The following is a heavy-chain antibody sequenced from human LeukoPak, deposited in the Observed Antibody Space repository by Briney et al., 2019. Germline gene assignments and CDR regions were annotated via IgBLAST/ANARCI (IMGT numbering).Heavy chain of an antibody. D-gene: IGHD3-22*01. CDR2: IYYSGST. CDR1: GGSVSSGSYY. J-gene: IGHJ4*02. V-gene: IGHV4-61*01. CDR3: ARSYDSSDNYYVY. Sequence: SETLSLTCTVSGGSVSSGSYYWSWIRQPPGKGLKWIGYIYYSGSTKYNPSLKSRVTISVDTSKNQFSLKLSSVSAADTAVYYCARSYDSSDNYYVYWGQGTLVTVSS.